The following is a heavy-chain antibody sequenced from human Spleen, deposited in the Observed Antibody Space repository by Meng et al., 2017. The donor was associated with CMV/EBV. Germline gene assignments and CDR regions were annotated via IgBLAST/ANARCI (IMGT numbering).Heavy chain of an antibody. CDR1: GYTFTSYY. V-gene: IGHV1-46*01. CDR3: AKKTYSTSSVYGMDV. Sequence: ASVKVSCKASGYTFTSYYMHWVRQAPGQGLEWMGIINPSGGSTSYAQKFQGRVTMTRDTSTSTVYMELSSLRSEDTAVYYCAKKTYSTSSVYGMDVWGQGTTVTVSS. CDR2: INPSGGST. J-gene: IGHJ6*02. D-gene: IGHD6-6*01.